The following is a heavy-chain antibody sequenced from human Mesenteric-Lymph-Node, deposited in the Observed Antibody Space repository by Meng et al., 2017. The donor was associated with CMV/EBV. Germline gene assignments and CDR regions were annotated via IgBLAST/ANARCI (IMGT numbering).Heavy chain of an antibody. J-gene: IGHJ3*02. CDR1: GFAFSSYW. CDR2: IKQDGSEK. D-gene: IGHD6-19*01. V-gene: IGHV3-7*03. CDR3: AKDGDSSGWYAFDI. Sequence: GESLKISCAASGFAFSSYWMNWVRQAPGKGLEWVANIKQDGSEKYYVDSVKGRFTISRDNAKNTLYLQMNSLRAEDTAVYYCAKDGDSSGWYAFDIWGQGTMVTVSS.